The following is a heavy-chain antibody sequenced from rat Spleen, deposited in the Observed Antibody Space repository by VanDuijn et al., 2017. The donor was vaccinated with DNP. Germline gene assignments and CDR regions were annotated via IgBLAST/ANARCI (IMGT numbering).Heavy chain of an antibody. V-gene: IGHV5-27*01. D-gene: IGHD1-1*01. CDR3: ATGTNYYSGDVGYFDY. Sequence: LVESGGGLVQPGRSLKLSCAASGFTFSNYYMAWVRQAPKKGLEWVATISTSGGSTYYRDSVKGRFTISRDNAKSTLYLQMDSLRSEDTATYYCATGTNYYSGDVGYFDYWGQGLIVAVSS. CDR1: GFTFSNYY. CDR2: ISTSGGST. J-gene: IGHJ2*01.